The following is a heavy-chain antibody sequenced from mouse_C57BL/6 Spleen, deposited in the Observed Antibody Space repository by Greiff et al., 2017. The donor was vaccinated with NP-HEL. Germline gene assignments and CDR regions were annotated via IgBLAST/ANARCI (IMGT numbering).Heavy chain of an antibody. CDR1: GFTFSDFY. CDR3: ARGDYDYAFDY. J-gene: IGHJ2*01. Sequence: EVKLMESGGGLVQSGRSLRLSCATSGFTFSDFYMEWVRQAPGKGLEWIAASRNKANDYTTEYSASVKGRFIVSRDTSQSILYLQMNALRAEDTAISYCARGDYDYAFDYWGQGTTLTVSS. D-gene: IGHD2-4*01. CDR2: SRNKANDYTT. V-gene: IGHV7-1*01.